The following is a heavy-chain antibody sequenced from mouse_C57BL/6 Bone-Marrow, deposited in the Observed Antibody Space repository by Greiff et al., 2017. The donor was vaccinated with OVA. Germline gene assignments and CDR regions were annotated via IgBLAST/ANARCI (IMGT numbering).Heavy chain of an antibody. Sequence: DVKLQESGPGLVKPSQSLSLTCSVTGYSITSGYYWNWIRQFPGNKLAWMGYISYDGSNNYHPSLKNRISITRDTSKNQFFLKLNSVTTEDTATYYCARVTGTAYFDYWGQGTTLTVSS. CDR1: GYSITSGYY. CDR2: ISYDGSN. J-gene: IGHJ2*01. D-gene: IGHD4-1*01. CDR3: ARVTGTAYFDY. V-gene: IGHV3-6*01.